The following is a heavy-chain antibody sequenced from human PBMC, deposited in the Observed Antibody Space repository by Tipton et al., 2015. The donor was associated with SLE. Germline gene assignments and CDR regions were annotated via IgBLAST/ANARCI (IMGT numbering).Heavy chain of an antibody. CDR2: ISWNSGSI. D-gene: IGHD1-26*01. J-gene: IGHJ4*02. CDR3: AKDIIVGATGGFDY. V-gene: IGHV3-9*01. Sequence: SLRLSCAASGFNFGVHWMSWVRQAPGKGLEWVSGISWNSGSIGYADSVKGRFTISRDNAKNSLYLQMNSLRAEDTALYYCAKDIIVGATGGFDYWGQGTLVTVSS. CDR1: GFNFGVHW.